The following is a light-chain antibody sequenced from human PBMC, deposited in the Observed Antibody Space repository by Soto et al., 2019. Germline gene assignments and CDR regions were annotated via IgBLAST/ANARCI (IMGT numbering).Light chain of an antibody. V-gene: IGLV2-11*01. J-gene: IGLJ3*02. CDR2: DVS. CDR1: SSDVGGYNY. Sequence: QSALTQPRSVSGSPGQSVTISCTGTSSDVGGYNYVSWYQQHPGKAPQLMIYDVSKRPSGVPDRLSGSKSGNTASLTNSGLQAEDESDYYCCSYAGSSTWVFGGGTKLTVL. CDR3: CSYAGSSTWV.